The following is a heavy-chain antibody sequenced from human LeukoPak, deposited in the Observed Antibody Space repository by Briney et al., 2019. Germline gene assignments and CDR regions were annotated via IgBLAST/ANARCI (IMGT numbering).Heavy chain of an antibody. Sequence: ASVKVSCKASGYTFTSYDINWVRQATGQGLEWMGGFDPEDGETIYAQKFQGRVTMTEDTSTDTAYMELSSLRSEDTAVYYCATRPSITMIVQYDYWGQGTLVTVSS. CDR3: ATRPSITMIVQYDY. CDR1: GYTFTSYD. CDR2: FDPEDGET. V-gene: IGHV1-24*01. J-gene: IGHJ4*02. D-gene: IGHD3-22*01.